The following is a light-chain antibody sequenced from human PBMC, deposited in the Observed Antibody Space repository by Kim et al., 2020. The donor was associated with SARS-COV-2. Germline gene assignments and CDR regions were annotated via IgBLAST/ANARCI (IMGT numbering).Light chain of an antibody. CDR2: DAS. CDR3: QQRARWPRT. Sequence: PGGRATLSCRASQSVGSFLAWYQQKPGQAPRLLIHDASNRAPGIPARFSGSGSGTDFSLVISSLDHEDSAVYYCQQRARWPRTFGGGTKVDIK. CDR1: QSVGSF. J-gene: IGKJ4*01. V-gene: IGKV3-11*01.